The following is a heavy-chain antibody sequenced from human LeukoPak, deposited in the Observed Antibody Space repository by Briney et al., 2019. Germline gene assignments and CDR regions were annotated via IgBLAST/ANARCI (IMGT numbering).Heavy chain of an antibody. J-gene: IGHJ4*02. Sequence: ASVKVSCRTSGYMFTDYYLHWVRQAPGQGLEWLGWINPYSGDTGYSQNFQSRVTMTRDTSISTAYMELRRLRSDDTAVYYCARSDTIFGPIDFWGQGTLVTVSS. D-gene: IGHD3-3*01. CDR2: INPYSGDT. V-gene: IGHV1-2*02. CDR3: ARSDTIFGPIDF. CDR1: GYMFTDYY.